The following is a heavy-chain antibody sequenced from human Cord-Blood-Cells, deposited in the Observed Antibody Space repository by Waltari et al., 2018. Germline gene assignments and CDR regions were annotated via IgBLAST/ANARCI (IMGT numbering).Heavy chain of an antibody. Sequence: EVQLLESGGGLVQPGGSLRISCAASGFTFRRYAMSWVRQAPGRGLEWVSAISGSGGSTYYADSVKGRFTISRDNSKNTLYLQMNSLRAEDTAVYYCAKVEYSYGFDYWGQGTLVTVSS. CDR1: GFTFRRYA. CDR3: AKVEYSYGFDY. D-gene: IGHD5-18*01. J-gene: IGHJ4*02. CDR2: ISGSGGST. V-gene: IGHV3-23*01.